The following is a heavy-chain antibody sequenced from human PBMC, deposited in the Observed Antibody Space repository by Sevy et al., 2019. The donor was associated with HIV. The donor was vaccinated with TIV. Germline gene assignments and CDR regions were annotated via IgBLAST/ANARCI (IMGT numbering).Heavy chain of an antibody. V-gene: IGHV3-33*01. CDR3: ARGANYYDSSGPQPNFDY. D-gene: IGHD3-22*01. CDR1: GFTFSSYG. CDR2: IWYDGSSK. J-gene: IGHJ4*02. Sequence: GGSLRLSCAASGFTFSSYGMHWVRQAPGKGLEWVALIWYDGSSKYYADSVKGRFTLSRDNSKNTLYLQMNSLRAEDTAVYYCARGANYYDSSGPQPNFDYWGQGTLVTVSS.